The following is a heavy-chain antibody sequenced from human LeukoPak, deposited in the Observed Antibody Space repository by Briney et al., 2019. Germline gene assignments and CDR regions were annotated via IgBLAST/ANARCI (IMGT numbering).Heavy chain of an antibody. J-gene: IGHJ4*02. CDR3: ATGDEDSPMNFYH. Sequence: PGGSLRLSCVAFGLMFDDYTMHWVRQAPGKGLQWVSLINWDGGSTYYDASVNGRFTVSRDNSKNSLYLQMNSLRTEDTAFYYCATGDEDSPMNFYHWGQGTLVTVSS. V-gene: IGHV3-43*01. CDR1: GLMFDDYT. CDR2: INWDGGST. D-gene: IGHD5-18*01.